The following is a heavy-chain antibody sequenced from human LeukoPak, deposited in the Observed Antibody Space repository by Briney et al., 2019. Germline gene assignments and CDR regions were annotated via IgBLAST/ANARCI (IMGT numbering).Heavy chain of an antibody. CDR1: GVTFSTFD. J-gene: IGHJ5*02. Sequence: GGSLRLSCAASGVTFSTFDMHWVRQAPGKGLEWVSAIGTAGDTYYPGSVKGRFTISRENAKNSLYLQMNSLRAGDTAVYYCARGAHWNDRGWWFDPWGQGTLVTVSS. V-gene: IGHV3-13*01. CDR3: ARGAHWNDRGWWFDP. CDR2: IGTAGDT. D-gene: IGHD1-1*01.